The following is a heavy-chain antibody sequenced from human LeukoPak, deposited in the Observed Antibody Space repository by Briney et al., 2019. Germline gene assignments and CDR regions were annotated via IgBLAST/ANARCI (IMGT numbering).Heavy chain of an antibody. J-gene: IGHJ6*02. D-gene: IGHD2-2*01. Sequence: GGSLRVSCAVSGFTFSSYWMNWVRQAPGKGLEWVANIKQDGGAMYYVDSVKGRFTVSRDNAKNSLYLQMNSLRAEDTAVYYCARDLSSTSSYAMDVWGQGTTVTVSS. CDR3: ARDLSSTSSYAMDV. V-gene: IGHV3-7*05. CDR2: IKQDGGAM. CDR1: GFTFSSYW.